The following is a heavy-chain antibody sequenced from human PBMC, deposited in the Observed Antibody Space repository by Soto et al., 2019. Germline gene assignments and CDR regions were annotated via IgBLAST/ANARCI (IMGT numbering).Heavy chain of an antibody. CDR2: ISYDGSNK. D-gene: IGHD6-25*01. CDR3: AKDQSATYWYFDL. J-gene: IGHJ2*01. CDR1: GFTFSSYG. V-gene: IGHV3-30*18. Sequence: QVQLVESGGGVVQPGRSLRLSCAASGFTFSSYGMHWVRQAPGKGLEWVAVISYDGSNKYYADSVKGRFTISRDNYKNTLYLQMNSLRAEDTAVYYCAKDQSATYWYFDLWGRGTLVTVSS.